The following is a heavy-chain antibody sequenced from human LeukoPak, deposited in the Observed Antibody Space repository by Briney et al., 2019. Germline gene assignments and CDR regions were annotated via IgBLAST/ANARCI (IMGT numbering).Heavy chain of an antibody. CDR1: GFTFSSYS. Sequence: GGSLRLSCAASGFTFSSYSMSWVRQAPGKGLEWVSVIYSGGSTYYADSVKGRFTISRDNSKNTLYLQMNSLRAEDTAVYYCAKDDPITIFGVATPGGQGTLVTVSS. CDR3: AKDDPITIFGVATP. V-gene: IGHV3-53*01. D-gene: IGHD3-3*01. CDR2: IYSGGST. J-gene: IGHJ4*02.